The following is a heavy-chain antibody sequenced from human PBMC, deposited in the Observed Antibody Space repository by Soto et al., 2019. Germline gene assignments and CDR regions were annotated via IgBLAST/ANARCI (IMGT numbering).Heavy chain of an antibody. CDR2: IYHSGST. V-gene: IGHV4-30-2*01. D-gene: IGHD3-22*01. CDR1: GGSISSGGYS. Sequence: PSETLSLTCAVSGGSISSGGYSWSWIRQPPGKGLEWIGYIYHSGSTYYNPSLKSRVTISVDRSKDQFSLKLSSVTAADTAVYSCARDRDSGYPRRSAFDIWGQGTMVTVAS. CDR3: ARDRDSGYPRRSAFDI. J-gene: IGHJ3*02.